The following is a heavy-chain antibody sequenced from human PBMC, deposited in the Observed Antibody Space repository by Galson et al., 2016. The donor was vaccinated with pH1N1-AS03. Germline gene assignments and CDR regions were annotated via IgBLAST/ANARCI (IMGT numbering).Heavy chain of an antibody. Sequence: ETLSLTCTVSGVSVRSDYWSWIRQPAGKGLEWIGRMYTSGSTNYNPSLKSRVTMSVDTSKNQLSLKLSSVTAADTAVYYCARVIGGSYYAFDIWGQGTMVTVSS. D-gene: IGHD1-26*01. CDR2: MYTSGST. CDR3: ARVIGGSYYAFDI. J-gene: IGHJ3*02. V-gene: IGHV4-4*07. CDR1: GVSVRSDY.